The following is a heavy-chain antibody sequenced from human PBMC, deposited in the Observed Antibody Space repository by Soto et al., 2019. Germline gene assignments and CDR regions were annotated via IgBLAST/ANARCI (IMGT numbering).Heavy chain of an antibody. J-gene: IGHJ4*02. CDR1: GFTVSRNY. Sequence: ESVGGLVQPGGSLRLSCAASGFTVSRNYMSWVRQAPGKGLEWVSVIYSGGSTYYADSVKGRFTISRDNSKNTLYLQMNSLRAEDTAVYYCARVDYGDYIFDYWGQGTLVTVSS. V-gene: IGHV3-66*01. CDR2: IYSGGST. CDR3: ARVDYGDYIFDY. D-gene: IGHD4-17*01.